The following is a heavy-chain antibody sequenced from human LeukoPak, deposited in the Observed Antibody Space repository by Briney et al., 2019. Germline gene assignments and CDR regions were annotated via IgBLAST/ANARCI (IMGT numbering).Heavy chain of an antibody. CDR1: GFTFSSYG. D-gene: IGHD4-17*01. V-gene: IGHV3-21*01. J-gene: IGHJ4*02. CDR3: ARGSATVTTPFDY. CDR2: ISTSSSYI. Sequence: KSGGSLRLSCAASGFTFSSYGMRWVRQAPGKGLEWVSSISTSSSYIYYADSVKGRFTISRDNAKNSLYLQMSSLRAEDTAVYYCARGSATVTTPFDYWGQGTLVTVSS.